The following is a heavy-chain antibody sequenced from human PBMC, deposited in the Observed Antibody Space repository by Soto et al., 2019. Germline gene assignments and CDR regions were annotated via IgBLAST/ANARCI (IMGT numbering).Heavy chain of an antibody. CDR3: APLSVSLSGPYGIHV. CDR2: MFYSGLT. D-gene: IGHD2-15*01. Sequence: SETLSLTCSVSGYSVTSSDYYWAWIRQPPGKGLEWIGSMFYSGLTYYNPSLKSRVTLSVDTSKNQFSVRLNSVTAADTAVYYCAPLSVSLSGPYGIHVWGQGTTVT. CDR1: GYSVTSSDYY. V-gene: IGHV4-39*01. J-gene: IGHJ6*02.